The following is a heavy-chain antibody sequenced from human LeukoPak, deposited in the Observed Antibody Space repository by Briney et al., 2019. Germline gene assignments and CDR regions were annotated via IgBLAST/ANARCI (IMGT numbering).Heavy chain of an antibody. CDR3: ARDNGAVGAAGYFDY. V-gene: IGHV3-53*01. Sequence: PGGSLRLSCAASGFTVSTNYMSWVRQAPGKGLEWVPDIYSGGSTYYADSVKGRFTISRDNSKNTLYLQMNSLRAEDTAVYYCARDNGAVGAAGYFDYWGQGTLVTVSS. J-gene: IGHJ4*02. CDR1: GFTVSTNY. D-gene: IGHD2-15*01. CDR2: IYSGGST.